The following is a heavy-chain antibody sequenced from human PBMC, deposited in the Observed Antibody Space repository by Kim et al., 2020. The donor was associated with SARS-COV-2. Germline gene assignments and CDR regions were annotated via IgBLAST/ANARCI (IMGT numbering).Heavy chain of an antibody. Sequence: SQTLSLTCAISGDSVSSDSTTWNWIRQSPSRGLEWLGRTYYRSKWYNDYPLSVKSRITINPDTSKNLFSLQLSSVTPDDTAVYYCARAWDCWGQGTLVT. CDR2: TYYRSKWYN. CDR1: GDSVSSDSTT. CDR3: ARAWDC. J-gene: IGHJ4*02. V-gene: IGHV6-1*01.